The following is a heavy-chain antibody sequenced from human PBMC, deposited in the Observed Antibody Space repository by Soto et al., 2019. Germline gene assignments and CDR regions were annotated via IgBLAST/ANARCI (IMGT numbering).Heavy chain of an antibody. D-gene: IGHD2-2*01. J-gene: IGHJ5*02. Sequence: GGALNLSFNCSGYSFTSYLISWVRQMPRKGLEWTGRIDPSYSYTNYSPSFQGHVTLSADKSISTAYLQWSSLKASDTAMYSCARRRALSCSSTSCSNWFDPRGQGALVTVSS. CDR3: ARRRALSCSSTSCSNWFDP. V-gene: IGHV5-10-1*01. CDR2: IDPSYSYT. CDR1: GYSFTSYL.